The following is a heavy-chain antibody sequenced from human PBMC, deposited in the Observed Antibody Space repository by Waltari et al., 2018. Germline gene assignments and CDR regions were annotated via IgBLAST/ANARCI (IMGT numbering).Heavy chain of an antibody. CDR2: IKQDGSEK. CDR1: GFSFSTYW. CDR3: AGGSGWLIDY. D-gene: IGHD6-19*01. J-gene: IGHJ4*02. Sequence: EVELVESGVDLVQPGGSLRLSCAASGFSFSTYWMSWVRQAPGKGLEWVAIIKQDGSEKYYVDSVKGRFAISRDNPKNSLYLQMNSLSAEDTAVYYCAGGSGWLIDYWGQGTLVTVSS. V-gene: IGHV3-7*01.